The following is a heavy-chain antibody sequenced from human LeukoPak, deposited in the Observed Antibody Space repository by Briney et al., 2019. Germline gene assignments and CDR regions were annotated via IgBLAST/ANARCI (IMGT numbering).Heavy chain of an antibody. V-gene: IGHV5-51*01. Sequence: GESRKISCKGSGYSFTSYWIGWVRQMPGKGLEWMGIIYPGDSDTRYSPSFQGQVTISADKSISTAYLQWSSLKASDTAMYYCARITGYCSSTSCSYYFDYWGQGTLVTVSS. CDR3: ARITGYCSSTSCSYYFDY. J-gene: IGHJ4*02. CDR2: IYPGDSDT. D-gene: IGHD2-2*03. CDR1: GYSFTSYW.